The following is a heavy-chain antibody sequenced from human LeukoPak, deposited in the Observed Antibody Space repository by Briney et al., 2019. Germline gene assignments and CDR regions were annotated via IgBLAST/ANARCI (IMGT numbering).Heavy chain of an antibody. CDR3: ARESHSGSYYFDY. V-gene: IGHV3-21*01. CDR1: GFTFSSYS. J-gene: IGHJ4*02. Sequence: PGGSLRLSCAASGFTFSSYSMNWVRQAPGKGLEWVSSISSSSSYIYYADSVKRRFTISRDNAKNSLYLQMNSLRAEDTAVYYCARESHSGSYYFDYWGQGSLVPVSS. CDR2: ISSSSSYI. D-gene: IGHD1-26*01.